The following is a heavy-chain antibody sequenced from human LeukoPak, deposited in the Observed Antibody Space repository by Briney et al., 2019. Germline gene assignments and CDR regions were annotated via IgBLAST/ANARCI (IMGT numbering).Heavy chain of an antibody. CDR1: GFIFDDYG. D-gene: IGHD6-13*01. Sequence: PGGSLRLSCAASGFIFDDYGMHWVRQAPGKGLEWVSLISGDGGTTYYADSVKGRFTISRDNSKNSLYLQMNSLRTEDTALYYCAKDIYSSNWASKDYWGQGTLVTVSS. CDR3: AKDIYSSNWASKDY. J-gene: IGHJ4*02. CDR2: ISGDGGTT. V-gene: IGHV3-43*02.